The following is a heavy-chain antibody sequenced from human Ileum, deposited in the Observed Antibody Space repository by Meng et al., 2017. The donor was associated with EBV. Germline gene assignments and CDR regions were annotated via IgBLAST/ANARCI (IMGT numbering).Heavy chain of an antibody. CDR3: VQGPPVGVPGPGDY. V-gene: IGHV1-3*01. J-gene: IGHJ4*02. CDR2: NYVGVGYT. CDR1: TYPFSSYC. Sequence: HVHLLQPWSKVQTPGPVITVSCMSATYPFSSYCLPCVRQDTGQMLERMGWNYVGVGYTKYSQNFQSIVTISSDTSATTGDMVLSSLRSEDAAVYYFVQGPPVGVPGPGDYWGQGTLVTVSS. D-gene: IGHD2-21*01.